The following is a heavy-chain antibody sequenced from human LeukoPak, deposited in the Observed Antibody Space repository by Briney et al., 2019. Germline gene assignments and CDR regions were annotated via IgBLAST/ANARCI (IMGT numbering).Heavy chain of an antibody. D-gene: IGHD3-22*01. J-gene: IGHJ4*02. CDR2: ISYDGSNK. CDR3: AKGSHSGYYPCDY. CDR1: GFTFSFYG. Sequence: PGRSLRLSCAASGFTFSFYGLHWVRQAPGKGLEWVAVISYDGSNKYLADSVKGRFTISRDNSKNTLYLQMNSLRAEDTAVYYCAKGSHSGYYPCDYWGQGTLVTVSS. V-gene: IGHV3-30*18.